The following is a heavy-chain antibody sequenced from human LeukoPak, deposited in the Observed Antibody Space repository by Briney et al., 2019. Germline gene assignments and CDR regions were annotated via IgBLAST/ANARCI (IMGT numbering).Heavy chain of an antibody. CDR3: ARGISNFYPYYYYYMDV. CDR2: IYYSGST. D-gene: IGHD4-11*01. Sequence: PSETLSLTCTVSGGSISSYYWSWIRQPPGKGLEWIGYIYYSGSTNYNPSLKGRVTISVDTSKNQFSLKLSSVTAADTAVYYCARGISNFYPYYYYYMDVWGKGTTVTVSS. J-gene: IGHJ6*03. V-gene: IGHV4-59*01. CDR1: GGSISSYY.